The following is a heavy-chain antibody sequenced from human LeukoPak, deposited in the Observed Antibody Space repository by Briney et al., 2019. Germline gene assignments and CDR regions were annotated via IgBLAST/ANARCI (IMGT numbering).Heavy chain of an antibody. J-gene: IGHJ4*02. CDR2: IYYGGST. CDR3: ASPGSSSLIT. V-gene: IGHV4-39*01. Sequence: SETLSLTCTVSGGSISSSSYYWGWIRQPPGKGLEWIGSIYYGGSTYYNPSLKSRVTISVDTSKNQFSPKLSSVTAADTAVYYCASPGSSSLITWGQGTLVTVSS. CDR1: GGSISSSSYY. D-gene: IGHD6-13*01.